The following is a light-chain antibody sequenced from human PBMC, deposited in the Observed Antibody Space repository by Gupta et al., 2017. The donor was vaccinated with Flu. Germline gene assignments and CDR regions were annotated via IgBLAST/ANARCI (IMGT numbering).Light chain of an antibody. CDR1: QSISSW. V-gene: IGKV1-5*03. CDR2: KAS. Sequence: DIQLTQSPSTLSASVGDRVTLTCRASQSISSWLAWYQQKPGKAPKLLIYKASSLESGVPSRFSGTGSETEFTLTINSLQPDDFATYYCQHYNSYPQPFGQGTXVEIK. J-gene: IGKJ1*01. CDR3: QHYNSYPQP.